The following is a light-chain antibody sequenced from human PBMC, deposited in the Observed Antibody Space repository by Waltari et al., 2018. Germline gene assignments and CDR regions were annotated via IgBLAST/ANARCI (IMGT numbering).Light chain of an antibody. V-gene: IGKV3-20*01. J-gene: IGKJ2*01. CDR3: QQYGSSPPFT. CDR1: QSISSSL. CDR2: GAS. Sequence: EIVLTQSPGTLSLSPGDRVTLSCWASQSISSSLLAWYRKKPGQAPSLLIHGASLRATGIPDRFSGSGYGTDFTLTISRLEPEDFAVYYWQQYGSSPPFTFGQGTKLEI.